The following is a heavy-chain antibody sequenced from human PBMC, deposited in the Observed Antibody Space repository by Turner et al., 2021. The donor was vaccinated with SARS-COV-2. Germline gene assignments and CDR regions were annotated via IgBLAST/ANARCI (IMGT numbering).Heavy chain of an antibody. Sequence: QVQLVQSGAEGKKPGAAGKVSCKTFGYTLTSYDINWVRQATGQALEWMGWMNPNSGNTVYAQKFQGRVTITRNTSISTAYMELSSLRSEDTAVYYCARVGVGATEYMDVWGKGTTVTVSS. CDR3: ARVGVGATEYMDV. D-gene: IGHD1-26*01. J-gene: IGHJ6*03. CDR1: GYTLTSYD. V-gene: IGHV1-8*03. CDR2: MNPNSGNT.